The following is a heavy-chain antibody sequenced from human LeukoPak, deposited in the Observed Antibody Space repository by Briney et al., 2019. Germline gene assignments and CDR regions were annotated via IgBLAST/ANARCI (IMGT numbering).Heavy chain of an antibody. Sequence: SVKVSCKASGGTFSSYAISWVRQVPGQGLEWMGGIIPIFGTANYAQKFQGRVTITTDESTSTAYMELSSLRSEDTAVYYCARVYCSSTSCYTGRQYYFDYWGQGTLVTVSS. CDR1: GGTFSSYA. CDR3: ARVYCSSTSCYTGRQYYFDY. D-gene: IGHD2-2*02. J-gene: IGHJ4*02. V-gene: IGHV1-69*05. CDR2: IIPIFGTA.